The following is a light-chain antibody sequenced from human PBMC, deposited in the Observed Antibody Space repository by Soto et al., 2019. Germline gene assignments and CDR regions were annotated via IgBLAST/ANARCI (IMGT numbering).Light chain of an antibody. V-gene: IGLV7-46*01. Sequence: QAVVSQEPSLTVSPGGTVTLTCGSSTGAVTSGHYPYWFQQKPGQAPRTLIYDTTNKHTWTPARFSGSLLGGKAALTLSGAQPEDEADYYCLVSYSGARVFGGGTKVTVL. CDR3: LVSYSGARV. J-gene: IGLJ3*02. CDR1: TGAVTSGHY. CDR2: DTT.